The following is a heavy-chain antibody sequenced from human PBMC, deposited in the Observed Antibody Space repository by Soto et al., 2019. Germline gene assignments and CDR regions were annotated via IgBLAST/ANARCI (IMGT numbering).Heavy chain of an antibody. J-gene: IGHJ5*02. V-gene: IGHV4-34*01. CDR2: INHSGST. D-gene: IGHD3-16*02. Sequence: SETLSLTCAVYGGSFSGYYWSWIRQPPGKGLEWIGEINHSGSTNYNPSLKSRVTISVDTSKNQFSLKLSSVTAADTAVYYCARGNYDYIWGSYRYSYNWFDPWGQGTLVTVSS. CDR3: ARGNYDYIWGSYRYSYNWFDP. CDR1: GGSFSGYY.